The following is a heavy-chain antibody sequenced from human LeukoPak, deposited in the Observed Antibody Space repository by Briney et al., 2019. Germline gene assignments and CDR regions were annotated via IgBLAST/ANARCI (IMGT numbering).Heavy chain of an antibody. CDR2: IYYSGST. D-gene: IGHD2-21*02. J-gene: IGHJ6*03. V-gene: IGHV4-59*01. Sequence: SETLSLTCTVSGGSISSYYWSWIRQPPGKGLEWIGYIYYSGSTNYNPSLKSRVTISVDTSKNQFSLKLSSVTAADTPVYYCARGTYFGGDCYNDSYNIDFWGKGTMVTVSS. CDR1: GGSISSYY. CDR3: ARGTYFGGDCYNDSYNIDF.